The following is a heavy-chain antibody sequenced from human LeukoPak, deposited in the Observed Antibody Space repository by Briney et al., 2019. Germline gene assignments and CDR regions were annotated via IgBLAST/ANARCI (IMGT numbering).Heavy chain of an antibody. V-gene: IGHV1-2*02. CDR3: ARDYYGSGSYLAFAFDI. D-gene: IGHD3-10*01. J-gene: IGHJ3*02. Sequence: ASVKVSCKSSGYTFTGYYMHWVRQAPGQGLAWMGWINPNSGGTNYAQKFQGGVTMTRDTSISTAYMELSRLRSDDTAVYYCARDYYGSGSYLAFAFDIWGQGTMVTVSS. CDR1: GYTFTGYY. CDR2: INPNSGGT.